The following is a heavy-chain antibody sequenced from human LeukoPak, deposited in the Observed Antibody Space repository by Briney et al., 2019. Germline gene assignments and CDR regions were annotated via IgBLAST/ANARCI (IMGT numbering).Heavy chain of an antibody. CDR1: GDTFTSYG. J-gene: IGHJ6*03. CDR2: ISAYNGNT. D-gene: IGHD2-2*01. CDR3: ARGPIIDIAIIPAADEYYYMDV. Sequence: ASVKVSCKASGDTFTSYGISWVRQAPGQGLEWMGWISAYNGNTNYAQKVQGRVTMTTDTSTTTAYMELRSLRSDDTAVYYCARGPIIDIAIIPAADEYYYMDVWGKGTTVTVSS. V-gene: IGHV1-18*01.